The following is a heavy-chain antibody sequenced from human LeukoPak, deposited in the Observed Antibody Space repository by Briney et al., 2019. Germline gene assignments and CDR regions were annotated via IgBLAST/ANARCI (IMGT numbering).Heavy chain of an antibody. CDR3: ARGTIVGATHDAFDI. J-gene: IGHJ3*02. V-gene: IGHV4-4*02. CDR1: GGSISSSNW. D-gene: IGHD1-26*01. CDR2: IYHSGST. Sequence: SSETLSLTCAASGGSISSSNWWSWVRQPPGKGLEWIGEIYHSGSTNYNPSLKSRVTISVDTSKNQFSLKLSSVTAADTAVYYCARGTIVGATHDAFDIWGQGTMVTVSS.